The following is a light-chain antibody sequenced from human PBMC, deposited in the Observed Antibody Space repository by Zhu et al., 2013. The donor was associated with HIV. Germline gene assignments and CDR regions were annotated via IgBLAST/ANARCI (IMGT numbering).Light chain of an antibody. V-gene: IGKV1-33*01. J-gene: IGKJ4*01. CDR3: QQSDRLPLT. CDR2: HAS. Sequence: DIRMTQSPSSLSASVGDRVSITCQASQDISNYLNWYLHKPGKAPQLLVYHASNLKTGVPSRFSGSGSGTNFTFTISTLQPEDFATFYXQQSDRLPLTFGGGTKVEIK. CDR1: QDISNY.